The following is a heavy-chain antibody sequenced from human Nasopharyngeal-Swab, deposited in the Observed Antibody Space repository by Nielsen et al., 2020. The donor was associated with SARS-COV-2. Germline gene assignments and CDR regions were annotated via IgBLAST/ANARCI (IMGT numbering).Heavy chain of an antibody. Sequence: GGSLRLSCPASGFTSDAYSMHWVRQAPGKGLEWVSLIGWDGGGPNYANSVKGRFTISRDNRKDSLYLQMHSLRTEDTALYCCAKDMGSSPTLDYWGRGTLVTVSS. CDR1: GFTSDAYS. J-gene: IGHJ4*02. CDR2: IGWDGGGP. CDR3: AKDMGSSPTLDY. D-gene: IGHD6-13*01. V-gene: IGHV3-43*01.